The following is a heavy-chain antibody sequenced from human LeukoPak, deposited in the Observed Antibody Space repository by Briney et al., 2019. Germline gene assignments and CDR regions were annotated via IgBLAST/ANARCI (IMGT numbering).Heavy chain of an antibody. V-gene: IGHV3-74*01. CDR2: INSDRSTT. D-gene: IGHD3-10*01. CDR1: GFTFRTYW. Sequence: GGSLRLSCAASGFTFRTYWMHWVRQTPGQGRVWVSRINSDRSTTNYADSVKGRFTVSRDKAQNTLYLQMSSLRAEDTAVYYCARAGNYYFEYWGQGALVTVSS. CDR3: ARAGNYYFEY. J-gene: IGHJ4*02.